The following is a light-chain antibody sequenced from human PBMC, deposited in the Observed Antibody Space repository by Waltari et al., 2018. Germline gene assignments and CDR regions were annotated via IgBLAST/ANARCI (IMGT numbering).Light chain of an antibody. CDR3: QVWDSKSDHVI. Sequence: SYVLAQPPSVSGAPGKTARITCGGTNIETKSVHWYQQRPGQAPVLVIYQDSYRPSGIPERFSGSNSGSTATLTISRVEAGDEADYYCQVWDSKSDHVIFGGGTKLTVL. CDR2: QDS. CDR1: NIETKS. V-gene: IGLV3-21*04. J-gene: IGLJ2*01.